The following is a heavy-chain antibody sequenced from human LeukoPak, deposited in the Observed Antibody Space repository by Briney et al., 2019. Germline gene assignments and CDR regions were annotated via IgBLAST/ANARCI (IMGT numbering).Heavy chain of an antibody. J-gene: IGHJ4*02. CDR2: TYYRSKWYN. CDR1: GDSVSSNSAA. Sequence: SQTLSRTSAISGDSVSSNSAASDWIRQSPSRGLEWLGWTYYRSKWYNDYAVSVKSRIPINPDTSKNQFSLQLNSVTPEDTAVYVCAKADEGPCSSGHPLGYWGQGTLVTVSS. D-gene: IGHD6-6*01. V-gene: IGHV6-1*01. CDR3: AKADEGPCSSGHPLGY.